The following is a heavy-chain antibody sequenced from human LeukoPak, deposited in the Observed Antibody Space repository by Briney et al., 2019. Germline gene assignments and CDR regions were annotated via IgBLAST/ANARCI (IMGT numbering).Heavy chain of an antibody. D-gene: IGHD3-22*01. Sequence: ASVKVSCRASGYTFTSYALHWVRQAPGQRLEWMGYINTGNGNTKYSQEFQGRVTITRDTSASTAYMELSRLRSDDTAVYYCARDLPTYYYYDSSGYPMDYWGQGTLVTVSS. CDR2: INTGNGNT. CDR1: GYTFTSYA. CDR3: ARDLPTYYYYDSSGYPMDY. V-gene: IGHV1-3*04. J-gene: IGHJ4*02.